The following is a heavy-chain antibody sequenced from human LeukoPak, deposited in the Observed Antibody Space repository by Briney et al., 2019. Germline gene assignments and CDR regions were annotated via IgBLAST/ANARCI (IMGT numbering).Heavy chain of an antibody. CDR1: GYTFTSYD. D-gene: IGHD6-13*01. J-gene: IGHJ4*02. V-gene: IGHV1-8*01. Sequence: ASVKVSCKASGYTFTSYDINWVRQATGQGLEWMGWMNPNSGDTGYAQKFQGRVTMTRNTSISTAYMELSSLRSEDTAVYYCARGGPAAGRFDYWGQGTLVTVSS. CDR2: MNPNSGDT. CDR3: ARGGPAAGRFDY.